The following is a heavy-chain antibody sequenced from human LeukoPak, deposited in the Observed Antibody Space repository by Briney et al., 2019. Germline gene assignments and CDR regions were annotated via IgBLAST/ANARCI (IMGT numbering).Heavy chain of an antibody. D-gene: IGHD6-13*01. CDR1: GYTFTSYY. J-gene: IGHJ4*02. V-gene: IGHV1-46*01. Sequence: GASVKVSCKASGYTFTSYYIHWVRQAPGQGLEWMGGINPTGGSTGYAQKFQGRVTMTSDTSTSTMYMELSSLRSEDTAVYYCASLGTAIAGLPGDYWGQGTLVTVSS. CDR3: ASLGTAIAGLPGDY. CDR2: INPTGGST.